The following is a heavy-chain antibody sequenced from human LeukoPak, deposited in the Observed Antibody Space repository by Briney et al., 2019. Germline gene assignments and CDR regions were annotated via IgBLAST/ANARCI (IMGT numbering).Heavy chain of an antibody. V-gene: IGHV3-7*01. CDR3: ARDFWSGYYRH. J-gene: IGHJ4*02. Sequence: GGSLRLSCAASGFTFSSYWMSWVRQAPGKGLEWVANIKQDGSEKYYVDSVKGRFTVSRDNAKNSLYLQMNSLRAEDTAVYYCARDFWSGYYRHWGQGTLVTVSS. D-gene: IGHD3-3*01. CDR2: IKQDGSEK. CDR1: GFTFSSYW.